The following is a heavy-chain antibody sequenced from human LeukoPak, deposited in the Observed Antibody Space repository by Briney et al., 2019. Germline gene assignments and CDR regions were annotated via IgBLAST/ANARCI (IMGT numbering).Heavy chain of an antibody. CDR1: GGTFSSYA. Sequence: EVSVKVSCKASGGTFSSYAISWVRQAPGQGLEWMGIINPSGGSTSYAQKFQGRVTMTRDMSTSTVYMELSSLRSEDTAVYYCARPYGDASHFDYWGQGTLVTVSS. D-gene: IGHD4/OR15-4a*01. CDR3: ARPYGDASHFDY. CDR2: INPSGGST. V-gene: IGHV1-46*01. J-gene: IGHJ4*02.